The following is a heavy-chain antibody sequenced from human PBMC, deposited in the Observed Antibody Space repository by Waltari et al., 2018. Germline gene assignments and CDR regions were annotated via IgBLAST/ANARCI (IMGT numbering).Heavy chain of an antibody. Sequence: QVQLVESGGGVVQPGRSLRLSCAASGFTFSSYAMHWVRQATGKGLEWVAFISYDGSNKYYADSVKGRFTISRDNSKNTLYLQMNSLRAEDTAVYYCAREARDIAAERGGYFDYWGQGTLVTVSS. CDR2: ISYDGSNK. CDR1: GFTFSSYA. D-gene: IGHD6-13*01. V-gene: IGHV3-30-3*01. CDR3: AREARDIAAERGGYFDY. J-gene: IGHJ4*02.